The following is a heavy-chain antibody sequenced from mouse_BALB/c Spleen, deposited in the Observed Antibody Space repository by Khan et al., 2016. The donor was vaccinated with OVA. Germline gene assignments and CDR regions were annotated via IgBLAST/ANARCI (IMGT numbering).Heavy chain of an antibody. D-gene: IGHD2-10*01. J-gene: IGHJ4*01. CDR3: ARAYYGNDYYAMDY. V-gene: IGHV5-6*01. CDR1: GFTFSSYG. CDR2: ISSGGDYT. Sequence: EVQLVESGGDLVKPGGSLKVSCAASGFTFSSYGMSWVRQTPDKRLEWVATISSGGDYTYFPDSVKGRFTISRDNANNTLSLQMTSLKSEDTAMYYCARAYYGNDYYAMDYWGQGTSVTVAS.